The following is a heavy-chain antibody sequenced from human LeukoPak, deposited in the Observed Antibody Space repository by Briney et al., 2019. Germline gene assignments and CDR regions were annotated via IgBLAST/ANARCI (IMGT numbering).Heavy chain of an antibody. Sequence: ASVKVSCKASGYTLTGYYMHWVRQAPGQGLEWMGWINPNSGGTNYAQKFQGRVTMTRDTSISTAYMELSRLRSDDTAVYYCAREVLSADGFDYWGQGTLVTVSS. J-gene: IGHJ4*02. CDR3: AREVLSADGFDY. CDR1: GYTLTGYY. V-gene: IGHV1-2*02. CDR2: INPNSGGT. D-gene: IGHD6-25*01.